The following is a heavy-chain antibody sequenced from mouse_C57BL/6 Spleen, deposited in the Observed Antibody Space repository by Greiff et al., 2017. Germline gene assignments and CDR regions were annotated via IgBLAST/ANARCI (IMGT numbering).Heavy chain of an antibody. CDR2: SRNKANDYTT. V-gene: IGHV7-1*01. D-gene: IGHD1-1*02. Sequence: EVMLVESGGGLVQSGRSLRLSCATSGFTFSDFYMEWVRQAPGKGLEWIAASRNKANDYTTEYSASVKGRFIVSRDTSQSILYLQMNALRAEDTAIYYCARGPYGLAYWGQGTLVTVSA. CDR1: GFTFSDFY. CDR3: ARGPYGLAY. J-gene: IGHJ3*01.